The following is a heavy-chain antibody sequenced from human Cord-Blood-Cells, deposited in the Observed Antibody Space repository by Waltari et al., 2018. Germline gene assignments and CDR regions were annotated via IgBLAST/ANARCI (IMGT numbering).Heavy chain of an antibody. CDR3: ARRRYSITGTTGDAFDI. D-gene: IGHD1-7*01. Sequence: QVQLQESGPGLVKPSETLSLTCTVSGGSISSHYWRWIRQPPGKGLEWIGYIYYSGSTNYNPSLKSRVTISVDTSKNQFSLKLSSVTAADTAVYYCARRRYSITGTTGDAFDIWGQGTMVTVSS. CDR2: IYYSGST. V-gene: IGHV4-59*11. CDR1: GGSISSHY. J-gene: IGHJ3*02.